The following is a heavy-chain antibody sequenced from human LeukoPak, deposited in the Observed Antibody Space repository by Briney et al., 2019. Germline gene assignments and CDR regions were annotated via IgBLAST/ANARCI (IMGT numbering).Heavy chain of an antibody. V-gene: IGHV3-33*01. D-gene: IGHD3-16*01. J-gene: IGHJ1*01. CDR1: EFTFSSYG. CDR2: IWYDGSNK. CDR3: ARDQRPGWGEYFQH. Sequence: PGRSLRFSCAASEFTFSSYGMHWVRQAPGKGLEWVAVIWYDGSNKYYADSVKGRFTISRDNSKNTVYLQMNSLRVEDTAVYYCARDQRPGWGEYFQHWGQGTLVTVSS.